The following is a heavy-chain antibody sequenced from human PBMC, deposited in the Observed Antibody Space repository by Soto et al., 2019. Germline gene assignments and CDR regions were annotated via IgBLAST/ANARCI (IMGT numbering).Heavy chain of an antibody. CDR2: IYYSGST. D-gene: IGHD3-16*01. J-gene: IGHJ5*02. CDR1: GGSISSYY. CDR3: ARVPRGSNWFDP. V-gene: IGHV4-59*01. Sequence: NPSETLSLTCTVSGGSISSYYWSWIRQPPGKGLEWIGYIYYSGSTTYNPSLKSRVTISVDTSKNQFSLKLSSVTAADTAVYYCARVPRGSNWFDPWGQGTLVTVSS.